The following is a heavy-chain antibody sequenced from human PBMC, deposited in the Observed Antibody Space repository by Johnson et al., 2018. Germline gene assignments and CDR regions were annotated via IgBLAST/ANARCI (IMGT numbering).Heavy chain of an antibody. D-gene: IGHD6-13*01. CDR2: ISWNSGSI. V-gene: IGHV3-9*01. CDR3: AKEGPLAAAGTVEYFQH. Sequence: VQLVQSGGGVVQPGRSIRLACAASGFTFDAYAMHWVRQAPGKGLEWVSGISWNSGSIGYADSVKGRFTIARDNAKNSLYLQMNSLRAEDTALYYCAKEGPLAAAGTVEYFQHWGQGTLVTVSS. CDR1: GFTFDAYA. J-gene: IGHJ1*01.